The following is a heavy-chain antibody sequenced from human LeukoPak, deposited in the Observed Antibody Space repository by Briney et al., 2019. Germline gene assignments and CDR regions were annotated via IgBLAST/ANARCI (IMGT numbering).Heavy chain of an antibody. D-gene: IGHD6-6*01. Sequence: PSETLSLTCAVYGGSFSGYYWSWIRQPPGKGLEWIGEINHSGSTNYNPSLKSRVTISVDTSKNQFSLKLSSMTAADTAVYYCARAGGYSSSSPYYYYGMDVWGQGTTVTVSS. CDR3: ARAGGYSSSSPYYYYGMDV. V-gene: IGHV4-34*01. CDR2: INHSGST. J-gene: IGHJ6*02. CDR1: GGSFSGYY.